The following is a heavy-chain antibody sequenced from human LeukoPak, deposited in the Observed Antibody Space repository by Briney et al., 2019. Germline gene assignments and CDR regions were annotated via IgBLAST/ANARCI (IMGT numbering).Heavy chain of an antibody. CDR2: MNHSGST. Sequence: PSETLSLTCSVSGYSISSAYYWGWLRPPPGKGLEWIGTMNHSGSTNYNPSLKSRVTISVDTSKNQFSLKLSSVTAADTAVYYCARHRWQKWFGELLLYYYYMDVWGKGTTVTVSS. J-gene: IGHJ6*03. D-gene: IGHD3-10*01. CDR3: ARHRWQKWFGELLLYYYYMDV. CDR1: GYSISSAYY. V-gene: IGHV4-38-2*02.